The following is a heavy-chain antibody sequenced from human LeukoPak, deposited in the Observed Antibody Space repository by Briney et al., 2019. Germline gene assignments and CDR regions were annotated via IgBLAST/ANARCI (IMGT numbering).Heavy chain of an antibody. J-gene: IGHJ4*02. CDR2: IYYSGST. CDR3: ARAASTFEWALVVYFDY. CDR1: GGSISSGGYY. V-gene: IGHV4-31*03. D-gene: IGHD2-2*01. Sequence: MPSHTLSLTCTVSGGSISSGGYYWSWIRQHPGKGLEWIGCIYYSGSTYYNPSLKSRVTISVDTSKNQFSLKLSSVTAADTAVYYCARAASTFEWALVVYFDYWGQGTLVTVSS.